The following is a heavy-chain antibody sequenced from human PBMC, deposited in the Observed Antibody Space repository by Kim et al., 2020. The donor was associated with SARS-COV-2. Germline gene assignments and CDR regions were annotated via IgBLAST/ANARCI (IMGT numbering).Heavy chain of an antibody. Sequence: GGSLRLSCAASGFTFSSYAMHWVRQAPGKGLEWVAVISYDGSNKYYADSVKGRFTISRDNSKNTLYLQMNSLRAEDTAVYYCARVANILTGYYRNYYYYG. CDR2: ISYDGSNK. CDR3: ARVANILTGYYRNYYYYG. CDR1: GFTFSSYA. V-gene: IGHV3-30*04. J-gene: IGHJ6*01. D-gene: IGHD3-9*01.